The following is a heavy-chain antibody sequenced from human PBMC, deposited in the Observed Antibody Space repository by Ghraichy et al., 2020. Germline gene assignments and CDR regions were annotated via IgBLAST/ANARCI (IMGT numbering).Heavy chain of an antibody. CDR1: GFTFSNAW. V-gene: IGHV3-15*01. J-gene: IGHJ6*02. D-gene: IGHD5-12*01. Sequence: GGSLRLSCAVSGFTFSNAWMSWVRQAPGKGLEWVGRIKSKTDGGTTDYAAPVKGRFTISRDDSKNTLYLQMNSLKTEDTAVYYCTRRWWLRSPYYYGMDVWGQGTTVTVSS. CDR2: IKSKTDGGTT. CDR3: TRRWWLRSPYYYGMDV.